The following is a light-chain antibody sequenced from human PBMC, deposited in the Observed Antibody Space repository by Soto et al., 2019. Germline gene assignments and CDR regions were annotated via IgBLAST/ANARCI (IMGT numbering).Light chain of an antibody. CDR2: DDI. J-gene: IGLJ1*01. V-gene: IGLV1-51*01. CDR1: TSNVANNF. Sequence: VLTQPPSVSAAPGQKVTISCSGTTSNVANNFVSWYQQFPGKAPKLLIYDDIRRPSGIPDRFSASKSGTSATLGITGLQTGDEADYYCGSWDSSLTANGFGTGTKV. CDR3: GSWDSSLTANG.